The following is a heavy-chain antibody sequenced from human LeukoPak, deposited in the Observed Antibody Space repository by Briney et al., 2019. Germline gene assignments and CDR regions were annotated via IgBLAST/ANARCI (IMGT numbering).Heavy chain of an antibody. CDR3: ARDRRAAVAAIAYHYGLDV. CDR2: TYFKSKWYN. J-gene: IGHJ6*02. D-gene: IGHD6-19*01. V-gene: IGHV6-1*01. Sequence: SQTLSLTCATSGDSVSSNSAAWNWIRQSPSRGLEWLGRTYFKSKWYNDYAVSVKSRITIYTDTSKNQVSLQLNSVTPEDTAVYYCARDRRAAVAAIAYHYGLDVWGHGTTVTVSS. CDR1: GDSVSSNSAA.